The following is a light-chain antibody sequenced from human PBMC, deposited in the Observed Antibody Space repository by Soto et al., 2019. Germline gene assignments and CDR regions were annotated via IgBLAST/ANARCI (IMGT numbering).Light chain of an antibody. Sequence: EIVMTQSPATLSVSPGERATLSCRASQSVYNNLAWYQQKPGQATRLHIYGASTRATEIPARFSGSGSGTEGSLTISILKSEAFAVYYCQNYNKWPPVNFGHGNKVYI. J-gene: IGKJ3*01. CDR2: GAS. V-gene: IGKV3-15*01. CDR1: QSVYNN. CDR3: QNYNKWPPVN.